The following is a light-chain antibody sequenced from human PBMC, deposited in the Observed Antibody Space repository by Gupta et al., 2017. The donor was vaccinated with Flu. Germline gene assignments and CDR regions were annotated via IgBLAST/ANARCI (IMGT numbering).Light chain of an antibody. J-gene: IGKJ2*01. CDR2: WAS. CDR1: QSVLYSATNKNY. V-gene: IGKV4-1*01. CDR3: QQYYGTPYT. Sequence: SLGERATINCKSSQSVLYSATNKNYLAWYQQKPGQPPKLLIYWASTRESGVPDRFSGSGSGTDFTLTISSLQAEDVAVYYCQQYYGTPYTFSQGTKLEIK.